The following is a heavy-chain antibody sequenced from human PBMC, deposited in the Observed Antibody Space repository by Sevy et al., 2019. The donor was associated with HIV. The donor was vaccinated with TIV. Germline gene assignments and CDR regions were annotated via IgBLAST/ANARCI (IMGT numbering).Heavy chain of an antibody. V-gene: IGHV3-11*01. J-gene: IGHJ4*02. Sequence: GGSLRLSCAASGFTFSIYAMSWVRQAPGKGLEWVSYISSSGSTIYYADSVKGRFTISRDNAKNSLYLQMNSLRAEDTAVYYCARDPPLRFLEPEQDYWGQGTLVTVSS. CDR1: GFTFSIYA. CDR3: ARDPPLRFLEPEQDY. CDR2: ISSSGSTI. D-gene: IGHD3-3*01.